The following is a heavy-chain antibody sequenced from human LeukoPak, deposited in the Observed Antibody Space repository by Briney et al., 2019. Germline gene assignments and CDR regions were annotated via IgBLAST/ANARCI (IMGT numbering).Heavy chain of an antibody. CDR1: GYTFTSYY. D-gene: IGHD6-13*01. Sequence: ASVKVSCKASGYTFTSYYMHWVRQAPGQGLEWMGIINPSGGSTSYAQKFQGRVTMTTDTSTSTAYMELRSLRSDDTAVYYCARAGYIAAGSNWFDPWGQGTLVTVSS. CDR3: ARAGYIAAGSNWFDP. CDR2: INPSGGST. V-gene: IGHV1-46*01. J-gene: IGHJ5*02.